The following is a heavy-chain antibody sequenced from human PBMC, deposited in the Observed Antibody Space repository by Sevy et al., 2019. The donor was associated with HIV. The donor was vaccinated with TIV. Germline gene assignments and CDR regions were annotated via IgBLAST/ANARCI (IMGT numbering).Heavy chain of an antibody. CDR1: GFTFGDYA. V-gene: IGHV3-49*03. CDR3: TREWGSCLSGYCSGGSCYPSDY. J-gene: IGHJ4*02. Sequence: GGSLRLSCTASGFTFGDYAMSWFRQAPGKGLEWVGFIRSKAYGGTTEYAGSVKGRFTISTDDVKSIVYLQMNSLKTEDTAVYYCTREWGSCLSGYCSGGSCYPSDYWGQGTLVTVSS. CDR2: IRSKAYGGTT. D-gene: IGHD2-15*01.